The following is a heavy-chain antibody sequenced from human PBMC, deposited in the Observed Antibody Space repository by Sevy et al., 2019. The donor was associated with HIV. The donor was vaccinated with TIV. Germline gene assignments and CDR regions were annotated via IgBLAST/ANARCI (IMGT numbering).Heavy chain of an antibody. D-gene: IGHD3-10*01. Sequence: GGSLRLSCAASGFTFSSYWMSWVRQAPGKGLEWVANIKQDGSEKYYVDSVKGRFTISRDNAKNSLYLQMNRLRAEDTAVYYCARDHIWFGELRPNAFDIWGQGTMVTVSS. J-gene: IGHJ3*02. CDR3: ARDHIWFGELRPNAFDI. CDR1: GFTFSSYW. V-gene: IGHV3-7*01. CDR2: IKQDGSEK.